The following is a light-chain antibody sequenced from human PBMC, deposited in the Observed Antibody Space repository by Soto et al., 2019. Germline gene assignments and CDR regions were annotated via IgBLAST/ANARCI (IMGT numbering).Light chain of an antibody. J-gene: IGKJ2*01. CDR2: GSS. V-gene: IGKV3-20*01. Sequence: EVVLTQSPGTLSLSPGERATLSCRASQSVSNNYLAWYQQKPGQAPRLLIFGSSDRATGIPDRFSGSGSGTDFTLTIGRLEPEVFAMYYCQQYGSSPPYTFGRGTKLEIK. CDR3: QQYGSSPPYT. CDR1: QSVSNNY.